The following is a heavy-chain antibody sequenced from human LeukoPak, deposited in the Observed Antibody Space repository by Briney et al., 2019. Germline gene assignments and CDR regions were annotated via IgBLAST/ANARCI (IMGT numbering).Heavy chain of an antibody. CDR1: GGSFSSYY. CDR3: ARDIGDGYNHAFDI. D-gene: IGHD5-24*01. V-gene: IGHV4-59*12. Sequence: SETLSLTCTVSGGSFSSYYWSWIRQPPGKGLEWIGSIYYSGSTDYNPSLKSRVTISVDTSKNQFSLKLSSVTAADTAVYYCARDIGDGYNHAFDIWGQGTMVTVSS. J-gene: IGHJ3*02. CDR2: IYYSGST.